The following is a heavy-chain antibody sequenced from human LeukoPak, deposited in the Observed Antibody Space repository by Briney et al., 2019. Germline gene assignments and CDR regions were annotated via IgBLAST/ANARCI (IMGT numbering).Heavy chain of an antibody. J-gene: IGHJ6*03. CDR2: IYHSGGS. D-gene: IGHD6-13*01. CDR3: ARVYTGSSWDYYYYMDV. Sequence: SETLSLTCTVSGYSISSGHYWGWIRQPPGKGLEWIGSIYHSGGSYYNPSLKSRVTISVDTSKNQFSLKLSSVTAADTAVYYCARVYTGSSWDYYYYMDVWGKGTTVTVSS. V-gene: IGHV4-38-2*02. CDR1: GYSISSGHY.